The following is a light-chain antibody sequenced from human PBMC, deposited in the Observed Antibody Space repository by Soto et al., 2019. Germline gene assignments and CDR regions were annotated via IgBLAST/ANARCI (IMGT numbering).Light chain of an antibody. V-gene: IGKV1-5*01. J-gene: IGKJ5*01. CDR2: DAS. CDR1: QSISSY. Sequence: DIQMNQHHSTLSPSVGDRVTITCRASQSISSYLEWYQHKPGKPHNXLIHDASTLQRGVPSRFSANGFGTVGTFTVCSLQPDHRSTYNCQQYNLYPITFGQGTRLEIK. CDR3: QQYNLYPIT.